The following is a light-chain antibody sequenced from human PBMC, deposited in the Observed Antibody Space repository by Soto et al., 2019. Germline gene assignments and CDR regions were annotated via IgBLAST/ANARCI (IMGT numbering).Light chain of an antibody. V-gene: IGKV3-20*01. Sequence: DILISQSPGALALFTVGGATLSCMASQSVSNNYLAWYQQKPGQAPRLLIYGASNRATGIPDRFSGSGSGTDFTLTISRLEPEDCAVYYFQQYGSSGALGQGAKVDIK. CDR1: QSVSNNY. CDR3: QQYGSSGA. J-gene: IGKJ1*01. CDR2: GAS.